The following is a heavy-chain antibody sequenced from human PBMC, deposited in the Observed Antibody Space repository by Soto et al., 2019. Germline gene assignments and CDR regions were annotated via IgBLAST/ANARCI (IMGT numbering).Heavy chain of an antibody. CDR2: IWYDGRIK. D-gene: IGHD2-15*01. V-gene: IGHV3-33*01. J-gene: IGHJ4*02. Sequence: GGCMRLSCAASGFSFGIFGVGWARQATGTGRGWVAVIWYDGRIKYYGDSVKGRFTISRDNYKEILYLQMNSMRADDTAVYYCARDTAHGCYPPDGYWGQGTLVTVSS. CDR3: ARDTAHGCYPPDGY. CDR1: GFSFGIFG.